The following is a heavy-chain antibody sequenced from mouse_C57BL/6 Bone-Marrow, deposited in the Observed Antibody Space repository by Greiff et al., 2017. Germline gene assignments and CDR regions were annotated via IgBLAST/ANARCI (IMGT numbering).Heavy chain of an antibody. CDR1: GFSLTSYG. CDR2: LWRGGST. CDR3: AKRSNHYAMDY. Sequence: VQLQQSGPGLVQPSQSLSITCTVSGFSLTSYGVHWVRQSPGKGLEWLGVLWRGGSTDYNAALLSRLSITKDNSNSQVFFKMNSLQADDTAIYYCAKRSNHYAMDYWGQGTSVTVSA. D-gene: IGHD2-5*01. J-gene: IGHJ4*01. V-gene: IGHV2-5*01.